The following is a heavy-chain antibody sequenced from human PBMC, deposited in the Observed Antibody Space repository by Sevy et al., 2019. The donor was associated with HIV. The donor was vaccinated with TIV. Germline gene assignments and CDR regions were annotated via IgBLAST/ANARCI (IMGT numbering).Heavy chain of an antibody. V-gene: IGHV3-7*01. CDR1: GLTSRTYW. CDR2: INPDGGEN. D-gene: IGHD3-10*01. J-gene: IGHJ4*02. CDR3: ARGTYYYDSGFYYPFDY. Sequence: GGSLRLSCVVSGLTSRTYWMHWVRRAPGNGLEWVASINPDGGENYYVASVKGRFIISRDNTKNALYLQMNSLRAEDTAAYYGARGTYYYDSGFYYPFDYWGQGTLVTVSS.